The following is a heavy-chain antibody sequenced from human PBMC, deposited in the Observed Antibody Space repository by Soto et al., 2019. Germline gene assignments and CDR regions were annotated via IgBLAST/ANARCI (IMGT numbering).Heavy chain of an antibody. CDR3: AREEQLGY. V-gene: IGHV1-18*01. CDR2: ISGYNGNT. Sequence: QVQLVQSGAEVKKPGASVKVSCKTSGYTFSSYGFSWVRQAPGQGLEWIGWISGYNGNTNYAQRFQGRVTMTTDTSMSTSYMELRSLRSDATAVYYCAREEQLGYWGQGTMVTVSS. CDR1: GYTFSSYG. D-gene: IGHD6-6*01. J-gene: IGHJ4*02.